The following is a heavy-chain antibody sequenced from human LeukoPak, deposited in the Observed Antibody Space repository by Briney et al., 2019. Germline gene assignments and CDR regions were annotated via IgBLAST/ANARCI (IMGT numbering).Heavy chain of an antibody. V-gene: IGHV3-15*01. CDR1: VFAFRNAW. D-gene: IGHD3-16*01. Sequence: GGSLRLSCRASVFAFRNAWMNWVRQAPGKGLEWVGRIKTKTHGGTTDYAAPVKGRFTISRDDSEKTLYLQMNSLKTEDTAIYYCTTDPFDYGDYYYDIDVWGQGTAVTVSS. CDR3: TTDPFDYGDYYYDIDV. CDR2: IKTKTHGGTT. J-gene: IGHJ6*02.